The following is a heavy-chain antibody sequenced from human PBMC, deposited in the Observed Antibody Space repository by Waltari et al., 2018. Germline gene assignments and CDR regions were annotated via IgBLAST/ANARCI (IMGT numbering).Heavy chain of an antibody. V-gene: IGHV4-34*01. D-gene: IGHD3-22*01. Sequence: QVQLQQWGAGLWKPSETRSLTCAVYGGSFSGYYWSWIRQPPGKGLEWIGEINHSGSTNSNPSLKSRVTISVDTSKNQFSLKLSSVTAADTAVYYCARTPDYYDSSGFIDYWGQGTLVTVSS. CDR3: ARTPDYYDSSGFIDY. CDR1: GGSFSGYY. CDR2: INHSGST. J-gene: IGHJ4*02.